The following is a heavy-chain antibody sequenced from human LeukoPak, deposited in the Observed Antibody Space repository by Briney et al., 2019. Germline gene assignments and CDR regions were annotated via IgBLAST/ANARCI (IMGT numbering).Heavy chain of an antibody. J-gene: IGHJ5*02. CDR1: GSVFSSLT. V-gene: IGHV3-21*01. Sequence: GGSLRLSCAASGSVFSSLTMNWFRQSPGKGLEWVSSISTGSNYVSYADSVKGRFTISRDNAKNSLFLEMTSLRGEDTAVYYCASTVHYSTTDSQGFYPKWFDPWGQGTLVTVSS. CDR3: ASTVHYSTTDSQGFYPKWFDP. CDR2: ISTGSNYV. D-gene: IGHD1-1*01.